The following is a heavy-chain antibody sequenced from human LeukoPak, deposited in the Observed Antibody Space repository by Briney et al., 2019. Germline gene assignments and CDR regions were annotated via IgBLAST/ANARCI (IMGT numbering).Heavy chain of an antibody. CDR2: IYYSGST. CDR1: GGSISSYY. D-gene: IGHD2-2*01. J-gene: IGHJ4*02. V-gene: IGHV4-59*01. Sequence: SETLSLTCTVSGGSISSYYWTWIRHPPGKGLEWIGYIYYSGSTNYNPSFKSRLTISLDTSTNQFSLKLSSVTAADTAVYYCARVPSSRAPFDYWGQGTLVTVSS. CDR3: ARVPSSRAPFDY.